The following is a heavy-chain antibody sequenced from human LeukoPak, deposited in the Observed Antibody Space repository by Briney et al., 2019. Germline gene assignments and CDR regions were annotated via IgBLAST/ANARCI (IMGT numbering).Heavy chain of an antibody. CDR3: AVRQGGSYTGESDY. V-gene: IGHV3-74*01. CDR2: MKSDGSST. CDR1: GFTFSSYW. Sequence: GGSLRPSCAASGFTFSSYWMHWVRQAPGKGLMWVSRMKSDGSSTSYADSVKGRFTISRDNAKNTLYLQMNSLRAEDTAVYYCAVRQGGSYTGESDYWGQGTLVTVSS. D-gene: IGHD3-10*01. J-gene: IGHJ4*02.